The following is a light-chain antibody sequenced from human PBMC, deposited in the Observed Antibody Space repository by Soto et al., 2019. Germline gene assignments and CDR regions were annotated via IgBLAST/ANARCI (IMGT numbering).Light chain of an antibody. CDR1: QSVSSSY. CDR2: DAS. J-gene: IGKJ1*01. CDR3: QQYGRSWWT. V-gene: IGKV3-20*01. Sequence: ETVLTQSPGTLSLSPGERATLSCRTSQSVSSSYLAWYQQKPGQAPRLLIYDASRRATGIPDRFSGSGSGTDFPLTINRGEPEDLAVYYCQQYGRSWWTFGQGTKVEIK.